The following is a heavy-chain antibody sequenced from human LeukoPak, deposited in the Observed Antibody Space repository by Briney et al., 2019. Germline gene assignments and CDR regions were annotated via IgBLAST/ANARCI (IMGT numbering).Heavy chain of an antibody. J-gene: IGHJ6*02. Sequence: PGGSLRLSCTASGFTFGDYAMSWFRQAPGKGLEWVGFIRSKAYGGTTEYAASVKGRFTISRDDSKSIAYLQMNSLKTEDTAVYYCTRDAITMVRGVIIDYYYYGMDVWGQGTTVTVSS. V-gene: IGHV3-49*03. D-gene: IGHD3-10*01. CDR3: TRDAITMVRGVIIDYYYYGMDV. CDR2: IRSKAYGGTT. CDR1: GFTFGDYA.